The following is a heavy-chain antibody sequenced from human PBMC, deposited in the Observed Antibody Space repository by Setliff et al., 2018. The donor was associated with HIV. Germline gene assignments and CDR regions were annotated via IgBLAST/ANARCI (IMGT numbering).Heavy chain of an antibody. V-gene: IGHV1-2*02. CDR2: INPDSGKT. Sequence: ASVKVSCKASGYTFTGYYMHWVRQAPGQGLEWMGWINPDSGKTGYAQKFQDRVTMTSDTSTSTVYMELSSLRFEDTAVYYCARGPPIVVVPAALLTFDYWGQGTLVTVSS. J-gene: IGHJ4*02. CDR3: ARGPPIVVVPAALLTFDY. D-gene: IGHD2-2*01. CDR1: GYTFTGYY.